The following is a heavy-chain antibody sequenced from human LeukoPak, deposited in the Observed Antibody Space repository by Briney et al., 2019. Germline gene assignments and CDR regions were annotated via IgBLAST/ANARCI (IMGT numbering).Heavy chain of an antibody. V-gene: IGHV3-48*03. D-gene: IGHD1-26*01. CDR2: SSSSGSPT. CDR1: GFILSLYE. J-gene: IGHJ6*03. CDR3: ARDPYSGSYGDYYYYMDV. Sequence: GGSLRLSCAASGFILSLYEMNWVRQPPGEGLEWVSYSSSSGSPTYHADSVRGRFTISRDNAKNSLYLQMNSLRDEDTAVYYCARDPYSGSYGDYYYYMDVWGKGTTVTISS.